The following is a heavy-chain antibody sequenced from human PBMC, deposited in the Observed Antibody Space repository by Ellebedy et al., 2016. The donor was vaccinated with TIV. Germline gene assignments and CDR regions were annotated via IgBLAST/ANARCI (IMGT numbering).Heavy chain of an antibody. CDR1: GFIFSDHH. CDR2: IRSRAYGGTT. J-gene: IGHJ4*02. CDR3: TRGNFYSDH. Sequence: PGGSLRLSCATSGFIFSDHHMGWVRQAQGKGLEWVGFIRSRAYGGTTENVASVKGRFTISRDDSKNSLYLQMNSLKTDDTAMYFCTRGNFYSDHWGQGTLVTVSS. V-gene: IGHV3-72*01.